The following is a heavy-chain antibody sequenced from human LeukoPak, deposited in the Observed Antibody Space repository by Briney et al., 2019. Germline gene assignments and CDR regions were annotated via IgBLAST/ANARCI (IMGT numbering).Heavy chain of an antibody. J-gene: IGHJ5*02. CDR1: GFTFSSYG. CDR3: AKHPYCSGGSCYSSNWFDP. Sequence: GGSLRLSCAASGFTFSSYGMHWVRQAPGKGLEWVAVIWYDGSNKYYADSVKGRFTISRDNSKNTLYLQMNSLRAEDTAVYYCAKHPYCSGGSCYSSNWFDPWGQGTLVTVSS. CDR2: IWYDGSNK. V-gene: IGHV3-33*06. D-gene: IGHD2-15*01.